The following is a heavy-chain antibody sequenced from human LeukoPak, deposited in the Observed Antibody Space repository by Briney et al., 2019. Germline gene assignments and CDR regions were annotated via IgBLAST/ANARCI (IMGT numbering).Heavy chain of an antibody. V-gene: IGHV3-21*01. D-gene: IGHD2-2*02. Sequence: SGGSLRLSCAASGFTFSSYSMNWVRQAPGKGLEWVSSISSSSSYIYYADSVKGRFTISRDNAKNSLYLQMSSLRAEDTAVYYCARVGSSPIPFDIWGQGTMVTVSS. CDR1: GFTFSSYS. J-gene: IGHJ3*02. CDR2: ISSSSSYI. CDR3: ARVGSSPIPFDI.